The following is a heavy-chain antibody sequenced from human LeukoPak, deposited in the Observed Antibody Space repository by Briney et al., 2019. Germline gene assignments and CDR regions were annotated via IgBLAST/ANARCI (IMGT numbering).Heavy chain of an antibody. CDR3: AGGAGFLIDY. CDR2: IKKDESEK. CDR1: GFTFSNYW. V-gene: IGHV3-7*01. J-gene: IGHJ4*02. Sequence: GGSLRLSCAASGFTFSNYWMNWVRQAPGKGPEWVAIIKKDESEKYYVDSVKGRFTISRDNAKNSLYLQMNSLRADDTAVYFCAGGAGFLIDYWGQGALVTVSS. D-gene: IGHD2/OR15-2a*01.